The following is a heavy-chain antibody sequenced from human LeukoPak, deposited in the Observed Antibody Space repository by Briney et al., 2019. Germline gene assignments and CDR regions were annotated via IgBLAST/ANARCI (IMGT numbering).Heavy chain of an antibody. CDR3: AKGSYYDILTGYTDY. Sequence: SCKASGYTFTSYGMHWVRQAPGKGLEWVAVISYDGSNKYYADSVKGRFTISRDNSKNTLYLQMNSLRAEDTAVYYCAKGSYYDILTGYTDYWGQGTLVTVSS. CDR1: GYTFTSYG. D-gene: IGHD3-9*01. CDR2: ISYDGSNK. V-gene: IGHV3-30*18. J-gene: IGHJ4*02.